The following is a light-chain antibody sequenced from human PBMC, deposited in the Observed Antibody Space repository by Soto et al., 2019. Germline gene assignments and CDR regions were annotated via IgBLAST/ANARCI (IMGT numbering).Light chain of an antibody. V-gene: IGKV4-1*01. J-gene: IGKJ4*01. CDR3: QQTYDSLVS. CDR1: QNVLYRSSNKSY. Sequence: DIVMTQSPDFLAVSLGERATITCKSSQNVLYRSSNKSYLAWYQQRPGQPPRLLLYWASTRESGVPDRFIGSGSETDFTLTISSLQPEDFGTYYCQQTYDSLVSFGGGTKVDLK. CDR2: WAS.